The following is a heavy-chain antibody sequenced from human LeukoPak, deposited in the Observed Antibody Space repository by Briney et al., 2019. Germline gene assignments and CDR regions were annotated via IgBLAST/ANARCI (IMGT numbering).Heavy chain of an antibody. CDR2: IYPGDSDT. Sequence: GESLKISCKGTGYTFTSYWIGWVRQMPGKGLEWMGIIYPGDSDTRKSPSFQGQVTISADRSISTAYLQWSSLKASDTAMYYCARDYGDYVGAFDIWGQGTMVTVSS. CDR3: ARDYGDYVGAFDI. D-gene: IGHD4-17*01. V-gene: IGHV5-51*01. CDR1: GYTFTSYW. J-gene: IGHJ3*02.